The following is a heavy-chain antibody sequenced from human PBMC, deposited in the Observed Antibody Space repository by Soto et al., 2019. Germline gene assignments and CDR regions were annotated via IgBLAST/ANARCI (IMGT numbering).Heavy chain of an antibody. Sequence: QVQLVQSGAEVKKPGSSVKVSCKASGGTFSSYAISWVRQAPGQGLEWMGGIIPIFGTANYAQKFQGRVKITADETTRTAYLEVSRLRSEDTAVYYCGAVGCSGGSCYSFYYGMDVWGQGTTVTVSS. CDR3: GAVGCSGGSCYSFYYGMDV. V-gene: IGHV1-69*12. CDR1: GGTFSSYA. J-gene: IGHJ6*02. D-gene: IGHD2-15*01. CDR2: IIPIFGTA.